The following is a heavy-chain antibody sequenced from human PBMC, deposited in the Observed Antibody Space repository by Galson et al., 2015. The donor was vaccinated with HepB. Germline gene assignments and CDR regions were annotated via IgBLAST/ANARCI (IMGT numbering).Heavy chain of an antibody. J-gene: IGHJ4*02. CDR3: ARSAGDLDY. D-gene: IGHD7-27*01. V-gene: IGHV6-1*01. CDR1: GDSVSSNGAA. CDR2: TYYRSKWYY. Sequence: CAISGDSVSSNGAAWNWIRQSPSRGLEWLGRTYYRSKWYYGYAVSVKSRITINPDTSKNQFSLHLNSVTPEDTAVYYCARSAGDLDYWGQRILVTVSS.